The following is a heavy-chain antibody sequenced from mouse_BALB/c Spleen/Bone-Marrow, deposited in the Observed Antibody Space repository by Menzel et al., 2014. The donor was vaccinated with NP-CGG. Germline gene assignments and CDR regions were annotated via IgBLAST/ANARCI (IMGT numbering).Heavy chain of an antibody. J-gene: IGHJ2*01. V-gene: IGHV1S81*02. CDR2: INPSNGGT. CDR1: GYTFTSYY. D-gene: IGHD2-4*01. CDR3: TRFPMIPYFAY. Sequence: VQLQQSGAELVKPGASVKLSCKASGYTFTSYYMYWVKQRPGQGLEWIGEINPSNGGTNFNEKFKSKATLTVDKSSSPAYMHLSTLTSEAPAFYYCTRFPMIPYFAYWGQGPPLTVS.